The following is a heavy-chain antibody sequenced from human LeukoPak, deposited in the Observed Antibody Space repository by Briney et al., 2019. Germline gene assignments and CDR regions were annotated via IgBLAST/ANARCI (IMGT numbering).Heavy chain of an antibody. V-gene: IGHV3-9*01. D-gene: IGHD6-6*01. CDR3: AKAWGYSSASGADY. J-gene: IGHJ4*02. Sequence: VRALRLSCAASGFTFDDDTMHWVRHAPGKGLEWVSGISWNSGSIRYAVSVKGRFTIYRDNAKNSQYVEMNSLRAEDTVLQYCAKAWGYSSASGADYWGQGTLVTVPS. CDR2: ISWNSGSI. CDR1: GFTFDDDT.